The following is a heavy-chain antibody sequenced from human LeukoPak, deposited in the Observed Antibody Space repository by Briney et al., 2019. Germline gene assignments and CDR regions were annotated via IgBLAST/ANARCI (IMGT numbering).Heavy chain of an antibody. CDR2: IYPGDSDT. CDR3: ARTGYSSGWYGGFDI. CDR1: GSIFTNYW. J-gene: IGHJ3*02. Sequence: GASLQISCKGSGSIFTNYWIGCVRQLPGKRLELMGIIYPGDSDTKYSPSFQGQVTISADKSISTAYLQSSTLNASDTAMYYCARTGYSSGWYGGFDIWGQGTLVTVSS. V-gene: IGHV5-51*01. D-gene: IGHD6-19*01.